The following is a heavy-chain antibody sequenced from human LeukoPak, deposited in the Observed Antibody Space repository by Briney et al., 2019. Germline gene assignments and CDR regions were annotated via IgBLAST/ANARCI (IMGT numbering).Heavy chain of an antibody. Sequence: GGSLRLSCAASGFTFSSYWMSWVRQAPGKGLEWVANIKQDGSEKYYVDSVKGRFTISRDNSKHTLYMQMSSLRAEDTAMYFCTSNYGLDYWGRGTLVTVSS. CDR2: IKQDGSEK. CDR3: TSNYGLDY. D-gene: IGHD4-17*01. J-gene: IGHJ4*02. V-gene: IGHV3-7*03. CDR1: GFTFSSYW.